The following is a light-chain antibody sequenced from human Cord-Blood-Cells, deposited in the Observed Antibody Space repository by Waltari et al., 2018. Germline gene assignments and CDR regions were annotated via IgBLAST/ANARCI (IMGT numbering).Light chain of an antibody. CDR3: CSYAGSYVV. Sequence: QSALTQPRSVAGSPGQSVITSRTGHSSDVGGYNYIPWYQQHPGKAPKLMIYDVSKRPSGVPDRFSGSKSGNTASLTISGLQAEDEADYYCCSYAGSYVVFGGGTKLTVL. CDR1: SSDVGGYNY. CDR2: DVS. J-gene: IGLJ2*01. V-gene: IGLV2-11*01.